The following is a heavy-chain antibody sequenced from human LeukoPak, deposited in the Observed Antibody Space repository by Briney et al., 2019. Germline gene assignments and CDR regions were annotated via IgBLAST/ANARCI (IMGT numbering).Heavy chain of an antibody. J-gene: IGHJ4*02. D-gene: IGHD3-10*01. Sequence: RASVKVSCKASGGTFSSYAISWVRQAPGQGLEWMGRIIPILGIANYAQKFHGRVTITADESTSTVYMELSRLRSEDTAVYYCARDSEVRRNLWHYWGQGTLVTVSS. V-gene: IGHV1-69*04. CDR2: IIPILGIA. CDR1: GGTFSSYA. CDR3: ARDSEVRRNLWHY.